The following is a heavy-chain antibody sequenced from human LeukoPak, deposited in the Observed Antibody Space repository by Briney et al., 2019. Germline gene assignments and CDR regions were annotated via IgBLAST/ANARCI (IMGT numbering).Heavy chain of an antibody. J-gene: IGHJ3*02. CDR3: ARDSIAYYDILTGYSSGAFDI. V-gene: IGHV1-18*01. CDR1: GYTFTSYG. D-gene: IGHD3-9*01. CDR2: ISAYNGNT. Sequence: ASVKVSCKASGYTFTSYGISWVRQAPGQGLEWMGWISAYNGNTNYAQKLQGGVTMTTDTSRSTAYMELRSLRSDDTAVYYCARDSIAYYDILTGYSSGAFDIWGQGTMVTVSS.